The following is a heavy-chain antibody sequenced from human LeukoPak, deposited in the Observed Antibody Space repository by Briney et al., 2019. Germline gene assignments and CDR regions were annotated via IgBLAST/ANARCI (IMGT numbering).Heavy chain of an antibody. CDR3: ARDLFSYTTLRYFDY. CDR1: GGSISSGGYS. V-gene: IGHV4-31*03. D-gene: IGHD2-15*01. J-gene: IGHJ4*02. CDR2: IYYSGST. Sequence: SETLSLTCTVSGGSISSGGYSWSWIRQHPGKGLEWIGYIYYSGSTYYNPSLESRVTISVDTSKNQFSLKLSSVTAADTAVYYCARDLFSYTTLRYFDYWGQGALVTVSS.